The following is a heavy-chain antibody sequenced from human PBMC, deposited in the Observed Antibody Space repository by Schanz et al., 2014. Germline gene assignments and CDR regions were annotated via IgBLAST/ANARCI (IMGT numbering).Heavy chain of an antibody. V-gene: IGHV3-53*01. CDR2: MYINSGST. Sequence: EVQLVESGGGLIQPGGSLRLSCAVSGFTVNTNYMSWVRQAPGKGLEWISSMYINSGSTQYADSVKGRFIISRDSSKNTLFLQMNSLRAEDTAVHFCARDGGRDGYNLAFDVWGQGTLVTVSS. CDR1: GFTVNTNY. J-gene: IGHJ3*01. CDR3: ARDGGRDGYNLAFDV. D-gene: IGHD5-12*01.